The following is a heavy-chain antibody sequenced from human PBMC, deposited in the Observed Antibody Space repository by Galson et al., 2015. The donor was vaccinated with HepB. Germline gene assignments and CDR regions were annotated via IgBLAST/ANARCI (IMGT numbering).Heavy chain of an antibody. J-gene: IGHJ4*02. CDR2: IWYDGSNK. D-gene: IGHD5-18*01. CDR3: ARDVDTAMVGGFDY. Sequence: SLRLSCAASGFTFSSYGMHWVRQAPGKGLEWVAVIWYDGSNKYYADSVKGRFTISRDNSKNTLYLQMNSLRAEDTAVYYCARDVDTAMVGGFDYWGQGTLVTVSS. V-gene: IGHV3-33*01. CDR1: GFTFSSYG.